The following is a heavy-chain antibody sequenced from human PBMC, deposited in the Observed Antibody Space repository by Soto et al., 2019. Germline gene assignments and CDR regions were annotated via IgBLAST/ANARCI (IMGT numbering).Heavy chain of an antibody. CDR2: IWYDGSNK. V-gene: IGHV3-33*01. CDR1: GFTFSGYG. Sequence: QVQLVESGGGVVQPGRSLRLSCAASGFTFSGYGMHWVRQAPGKGLEWVAVIWYDGSNKYYADSVKGRFTISRDNSKNTLYLQMNSLRAEDTAVYYCATRSDCTNGVCYSLAYYYYGMDVWGQGTTVTVSS. J-gene: IGHJ6*02. CDR3: ATRSDCTNGVCYSLAYYYYGMDV. D-gene: IGHD2-8*01.